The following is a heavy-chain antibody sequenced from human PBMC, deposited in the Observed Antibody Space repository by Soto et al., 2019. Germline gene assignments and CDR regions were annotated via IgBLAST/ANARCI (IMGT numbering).Heavy chain of an antibody. CDR3: ARDFPPYSGYEGAVAGHFDY. J-gene: IGHJ4*02. Sequence: GGSLRLSCAASGFIFRNYGMHWVRQAPGKGLEWVAVIWYDGSNKYYVDSVKGRFTISRDNSKNTLYLQMNSLRAEDTAVYYCARDFPPYSGYEGAVAGHFDYWGQGTLVTVSS. CDR2: IWYDGSNK. CDR1: GFIFRNYG. D-gene: IGHD5-12*01. V-gene: IGHV3-33*01.